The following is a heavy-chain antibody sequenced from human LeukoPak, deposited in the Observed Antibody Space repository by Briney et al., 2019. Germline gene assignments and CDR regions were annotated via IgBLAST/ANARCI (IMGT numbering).Heavy chain of an antibody. V-gene: IGHV3-7*03. CDR2: IKHDGSEK. CDR3: ATPLDYYDRSDSHQGGD. J-gene: IGHJ4*02. D-gene: IGHD3-22*01. CDR1: GFTFSSYV. Sequence: TGGSLRLSCAASGFTFSSYVMYWVRQAPGKGLEWVANIKHDGSEKNYVDSVKGRFTISRDNAKNSLYLQMNSLRAEDTAVYYCATPLDYYDRSDSHQGGDWGQGTLVTVSS.